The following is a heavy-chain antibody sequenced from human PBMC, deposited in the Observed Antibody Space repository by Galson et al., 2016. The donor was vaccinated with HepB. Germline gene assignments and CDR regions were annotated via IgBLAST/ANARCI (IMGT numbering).Heavy chain of an antibody. Sequence: SLRLSCAASGFSVTSYALHWVRQAPGKGLEWVALISDDGSDGHYADSVKGRLTISRDSSKNTVYLQLNRLTAEDTAVYFCARDPGTICHGINYHFDLWGQGSLVTVPS. CDR3: ARDPGTICHGINYHFDL. CDR1: GFSVTSYA. D-gene: IGHD1-1*01. V-gene: IGHV3-30*04. J-gene: IGHJ4*02. CDR2: ISDDGSDG.